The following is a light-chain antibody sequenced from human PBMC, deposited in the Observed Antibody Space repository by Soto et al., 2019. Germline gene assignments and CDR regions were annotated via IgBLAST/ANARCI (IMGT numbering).Light chain of an antibody. CDR1: SSNIGSNY. J-gene: IGLJ1*01. Sequence: QSVLTQPPSASGTPGQRVTISCSGSSSNIGSNYAYWYQQLPGTAPKLLIYRNNQRPSGVPDRFSGSKSGTSASLAISGLRSEDDADYYCAAWDDSRSGYVFGTGTRSPS. V-gene: IGLV1-47*01. CDR2: RNN. CDR3: AAWDDSRSGYV.